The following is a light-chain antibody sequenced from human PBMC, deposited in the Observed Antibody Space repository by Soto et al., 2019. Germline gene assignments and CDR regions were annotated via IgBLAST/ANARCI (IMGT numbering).Light chain of an antibody. CDR3: QQSYSIPIT. J-gene: IGKJ5*01. Sequence: EVVWTQSPGTLSLSRGERATLSCRASERIYSAYLGWYQQKPGQAPRLLIYGTSSRATGIPDRFSGSGSGTDFTLTINSLQPEDFATYYCQQSYSIPITFGQGTRLEIK. V-gene: IGKV3-20*01. CDR2: GTS. CDR1: ERIYSAY.